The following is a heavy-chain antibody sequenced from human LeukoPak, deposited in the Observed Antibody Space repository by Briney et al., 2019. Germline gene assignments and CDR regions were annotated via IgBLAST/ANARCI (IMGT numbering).Heavy chain of an antibody. CDR3: AKDTAVAGHPYYFDY. J-gene: IGHJ4*02. V-gene: IGHV3-23*01. D-gene: IGHD6-19*01. CDR1: GFTFSSYA. CDR2: ISGSGGST. Sequence: SGGSLRLSCAASGFTFSSYAMSWVRQAPGKGLEWVSAISGSGGSTYYADSVKGRFTISRDNSKNTLYLQMNSLRAEDTAVYYCAKDTAVAGHPYYFDYWGQGTLVTVSS.